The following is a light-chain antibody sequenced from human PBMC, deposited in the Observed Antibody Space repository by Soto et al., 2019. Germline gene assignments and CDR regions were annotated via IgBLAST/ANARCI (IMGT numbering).Light chain of an antibody. J-gene: IGLJ2*01. V-gene: IGLV1-51*01. CDR1: SANIGNNY. CDR2: DSD. CDR3: GAWDGSLSVVL. Sequence: QSVLTQPPSVSAAPRQKVTISCSGSSANIGNNYVSWYQHLPGTAPKLVIYDSDKRPSEIPDRFSGSKSGTSATLDITGLQTGDEADYYCGAWDGSLSVVLFGGGTKLTVL.